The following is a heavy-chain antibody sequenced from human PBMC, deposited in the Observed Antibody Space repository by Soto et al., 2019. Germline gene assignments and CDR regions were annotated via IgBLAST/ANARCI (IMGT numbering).Heavy chain of an antibody. Sequence: GGSLRLSCAASGFTFSSYAMSWVRQAPGKGLEWVSAISGSGSSTYYADSVKGRFTISRDNSKNTLYLQMNSLRAEDTAVYYCAKDKEVDTYGYYFDYWGQRTLVTVSS. CDR2: ISGSGSST. CDR1: GFTFSSYA. CDR3: AKDKEVDTYGYYFDY. D-gene: IGHD2-15*01. J-gene: IGHJ4*02. V-gene: IGHV3-23*01.